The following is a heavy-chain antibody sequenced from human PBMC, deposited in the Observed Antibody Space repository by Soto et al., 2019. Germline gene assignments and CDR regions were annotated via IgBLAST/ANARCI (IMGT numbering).Heavy chain of an antibody. J-gene: IGHJ4*02. CDR2: ISGSGDNT. CDR1: GFTFSNYV. D-gene: IGHD1-26*01. V-gene: IGHV3-23*01. Sequence: EVHLLDSGGGLVQPVGSLRISCAASGFTFSNYVMSWVRQAPGKGLEWVSSISGSGDNTYYADSVKGRFTIYRDNSKNPICLQTNSLRAEDTAVYHCAKLSIVLVIAFDDWGQGTLVTVSS. CDR3: AKLSIVLVIAFDD.